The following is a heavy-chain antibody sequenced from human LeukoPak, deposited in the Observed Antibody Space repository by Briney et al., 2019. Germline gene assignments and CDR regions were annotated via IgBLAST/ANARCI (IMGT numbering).Heavy chain of an antibody. CDR3: GRGGLTGQMAAFDY. V-gene: IGHV3-74*01. CDR1: GFTFSSYW. D-gene: IGHD3-9*01. J-gene: IGHJ4*02. Sequence: GGSLRLSCAASGFTFSSYWMHWVRHAPGKGLGWVSRINSDGGSTTYADSVKGRFTISRDNAKNTMYLQMSSLRADDSAVYYCGRGGLTGQMAAFDYWGQGALVTVST. CDR2: INSDGGST.